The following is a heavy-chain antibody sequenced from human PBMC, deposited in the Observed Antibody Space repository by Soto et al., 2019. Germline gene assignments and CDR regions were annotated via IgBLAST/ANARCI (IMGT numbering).Heavy chain of an antibody. J-gene: IGHJ6*02. Sequence: PGESLKISCKGSGFSFTNYWIGWVRQMPGKGLEWMGDIYPGDSDIRYSPSFRGQATISADKSITTAYLQWSSLKASDTAMYYCARHNSEPLLWFGEFYYGMDAWGQGTTVTVSS. CDR2: IYPGDSDI. D-gene: IGHD3-10*01. V-gene: IGHV5-51*01. CDR3: ARHNSEPLLWFGEFYYGMDA. CDR1: GFSFTNYW.